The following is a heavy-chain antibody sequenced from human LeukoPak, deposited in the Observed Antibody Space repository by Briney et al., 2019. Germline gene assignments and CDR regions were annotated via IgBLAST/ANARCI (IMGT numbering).Heavy chain of an antibody. CDR2: IIPIFGTA. J-gene: IGHJ4*02. CDR1: GGTFSSYA. CDR3: ARDRRFGERLFDY. V-gene: IGHV1-69*06. Sequence: SVKVSCKASGGTFSSYAISWVRQAPGQGLEWMGGIIPIFGTANYAQKFQGRVTITADKSTSTAYMELSSLRSEDTAVYYCARDRRFGERLFDYWGQGTLVTVSS. D-gene: IGHD3-10*01.